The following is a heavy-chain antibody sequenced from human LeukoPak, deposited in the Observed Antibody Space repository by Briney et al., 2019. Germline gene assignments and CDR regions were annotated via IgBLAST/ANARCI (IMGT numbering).Heavy chain of an antibody. CDR1: GGSFSGYY. CDR3: ARRRSYYYGSGSYSPIGY. CDR2: INHSGST. Sequence: KPPETLSLTCAVYGGSFSGYYWSWIRQPPGKGLEWIGEINHSGSTNYNPSLKSRVTISVDTSKNQFSLKLSSVTAADTAVYYCARRRSYYYGSGSYSPIGYWGQGTLVTVSS. J-gene: IGHJ4*02. D-gene: IGHD3-10*01. V-gene: IGHV4-34*01.